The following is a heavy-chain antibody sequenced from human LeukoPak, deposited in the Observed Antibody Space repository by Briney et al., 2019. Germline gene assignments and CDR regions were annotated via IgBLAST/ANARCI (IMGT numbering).Heavy chain of an antibody. J-gene: IGHJ4*02. CDR3: ARGRGSGWRYLDY. CDR2: IYYSGST. V-gene: IGHV4-30-4*07. CDR1: GGSVSSAGYS. Sequence: SETLSLTCTVSGGSVSSAGYSWSWIRQPPGKGLEWIGYIYYSGSTYYNPSLKSRVTISLDTSKNHFSLKLSSVTAADTAVYYCARGRGSGWRYLDYWGQGTLVIVSS. D-gene: IGHD6-19*01.